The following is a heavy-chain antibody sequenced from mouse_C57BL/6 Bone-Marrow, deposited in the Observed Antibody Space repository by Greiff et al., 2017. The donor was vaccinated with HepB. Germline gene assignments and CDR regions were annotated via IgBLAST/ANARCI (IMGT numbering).Heavy chain of an antibody. CDR2: INPSSGYT. D-gene: IGHD2-5*01. J-gene: IGHJ3*01. CDR1: GYTFTSYW. V-gene: IGHV1-7*01. CDR3: AGSVHSNFFCFAY. Sequence: VQLQQSGAELAKPGASVKLSCKASGYTFTSYWMHWVKQRPGQGLEWIGYINPSSGYTKYNQKFKDKATLTADKSSSTAYMQLSSLTCEDSAVYYWAGSVHSNFFCFAYGGQGTLVTVSA.